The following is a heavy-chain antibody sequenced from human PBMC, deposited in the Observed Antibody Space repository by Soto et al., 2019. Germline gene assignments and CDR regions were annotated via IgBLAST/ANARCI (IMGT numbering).Heavy chain of an antibody. CDR3: ARGRAMIVVVITTDAFDI. D-gene: IGHD3-22*01. V-gene: IGHV1-8*01. Sequence: ASVKVSCKASGYTFTSYDINWVRQATGQGLEWMGWMNPNSGNTGYAQKFQGRVTMTRNTSISTAYMELSSLRSEDTAVYYCARGRAMIVVVITTDAFDIWGQGTMATVSS. CDR2: MNPNSGNT. J-gene: IGHJ3*02. CDR1: GYTFTSYD.